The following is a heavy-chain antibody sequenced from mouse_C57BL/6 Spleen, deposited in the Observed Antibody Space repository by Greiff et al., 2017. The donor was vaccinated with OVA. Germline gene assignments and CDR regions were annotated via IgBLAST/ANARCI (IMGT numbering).Heavy chain of an antibody. CDR1: GFNIKDDY. CDR3: TTPCTTDY. D-gene: IGHD2-14*01. CDR2: IDPENGDT. Sequence: VQLQQSGAELVRPGASVKLSCTASGFNIKDDYMHWVKQRPEQGLEWIGWIDPENGDTEYASKFQGKATITADTSSNTAYLQLSSLTSEDTAVYYGTTPCTTDYWGQGTTLTVSS. J-gene: IGHJ2*01. V-gene: IGHV14-4*01.